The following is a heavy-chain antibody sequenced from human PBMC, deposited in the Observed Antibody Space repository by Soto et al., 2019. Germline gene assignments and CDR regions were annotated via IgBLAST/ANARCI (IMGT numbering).Heavy chain of an antibody. J-gene: IGHJ6*02. D-gene: IGHD1-26*01. CDR3: ARGGHIVGATNDYYYYGMDV. Sequence: ASVKVSCKASGYTFTSYGISWVRQAPGQGLEWMGWISAYNGNTNYAQKLQGRVTMTTDTSTSTAYMELRSLRSDDTAVYYCARGGHIVGATNDYYYYGMDVWGQGTTVTV. CDR2: ISAYNGNT. CDR1: GYTFTSYG. V-gene: IGHV1-18*01.